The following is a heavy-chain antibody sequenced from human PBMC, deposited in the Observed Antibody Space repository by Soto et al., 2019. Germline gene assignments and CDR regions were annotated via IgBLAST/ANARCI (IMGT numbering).Heavy chain of an antibody. CDR2: ITWNGGTI. CDR1: GFAFDDYV. V-gene: IGHV3-9*01. Sequence: HSCAASGFAFDDYVMHWVRQPPGRGLEWVSGITWNGGTIRYVDSVKGRFTISRDNAENSLYLQMNSLRPEDTAVYYCAKGGSAALIAPSGRDNWFDPWGQGTQVTVSS. J-gene: IGHJ5*02. D-gene: IGHD6-13*01. CDR3: AKGGSAALIAPSGRDNWFDP.